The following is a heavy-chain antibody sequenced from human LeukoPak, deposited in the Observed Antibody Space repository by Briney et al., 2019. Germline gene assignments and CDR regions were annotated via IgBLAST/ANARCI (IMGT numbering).Heavy chain of an antibody. CDR1: GYTFTSYG. J-gene: IGHJ6*03. CDR3: ARGRTGDCSSTSCPDYYMDV. Sequence: ASVKVSCKASGYTFTSYGISWVRQAPGQGLEWMGWISAYNGNTNYAQKLQGRVTMTTDTSTSTAYMELSSLRSDDTAVYYCARGRTGDCSSTSCPDYYMDVWGKGTTVTISS. V-gene: IGHV1-18*01. D-gene: IGHD2-2*01. CDR2: ISAYNGNT.